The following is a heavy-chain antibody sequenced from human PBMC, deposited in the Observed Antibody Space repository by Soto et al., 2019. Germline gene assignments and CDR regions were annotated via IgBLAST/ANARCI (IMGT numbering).Heavy chain of an antibody. Sequence: MXCVRQAPGKGLEWVSAISGSGGNTYYADSVKGRFTISRYNSKNTMYLQMNSLRAEDTAVYYCAKGAVVTDYYYYGMDVWGQGTTVTVSS. D-gene: IGHD2-15*01. CDR3: AKGAVVTDYYYYGMDV. J-gene: IGHJ6*02. CDR2: ISGSGGNT. V-gene: IGHV3-23*01.